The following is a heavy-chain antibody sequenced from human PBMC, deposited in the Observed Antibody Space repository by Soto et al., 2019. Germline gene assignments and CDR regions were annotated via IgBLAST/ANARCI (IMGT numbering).Heavy chain of an antibody. CDR3: ASQENDYGDYKLDY. Sequence: SVKVSCKASGGTFSSYAISWVRQAPGQGLEWMGGIIPIFGTANYAQKFQGRVTITADESTSTAYMELSSLRSEDTAVYYCASQENDYGDYKLDYWGQGTLVTVSS. CDR2: IIPIFGTA. J-gene: IGHJ4*02. D-gene: IGHD4-17*01. V-gene: IGHV1-69*13. CDR1: GGTFSSYA.